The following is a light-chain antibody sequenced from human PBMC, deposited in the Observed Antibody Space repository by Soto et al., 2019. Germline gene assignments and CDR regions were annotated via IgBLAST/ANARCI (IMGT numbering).Light chain of an antibody. Sequence: QSALTQPASVSGSPGQSITISCTGTSSDVGGYNYVSWYQQHPGKAPKLIIYDVNNRPSGVSNRFAGSKSGNTASLTISGLQAEDAADYYCRSYCSSYTSRSTLVFGGGTKLTVL. CDR1: SSDVGGYNY. CDR3: SSYTSRSTLV. CDR2: DVN. J-gene: IGLJ2*01. V-gene: IGLV2-14*03.